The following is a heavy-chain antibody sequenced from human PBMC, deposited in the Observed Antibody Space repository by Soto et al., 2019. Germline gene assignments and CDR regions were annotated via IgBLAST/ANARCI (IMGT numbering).Heavy chain of an antibody. CDR3: AKDSAYDFSQNPCHYYGMDV. V-gene: IGHV3-23*01. Sequence: LRLSCAASGFTFFNYDMSWVRQAPGKGLEWVSGISGSSGITDYADSVKGRFTISRDNSKNTMYLQMKSLRAEDAAVYYRAKDSAYDFSQNPCHYYGMDVWGQGTTVTVSS. CDR2: ISGSSGIT. J-gene: IGHJ6*02. D-gene: IGHD3-3*01. CDR1: GFTFFNYD.